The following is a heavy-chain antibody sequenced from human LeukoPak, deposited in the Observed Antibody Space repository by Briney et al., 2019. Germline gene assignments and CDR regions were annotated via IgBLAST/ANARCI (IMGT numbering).Heavy chain of an antibody. CDR1: GGTFSSSA. Sequence: ASVKVSCTASGGTFSSSAISWVRQAPGHELEWMGRINSIYVANYEQKFQGRVTITAAKSTSTAYMELSSLRSENTAVYHCARDLYDSSDTPNWSDRWGQGTLVTVSA. D-gene: IGHD3-22*01. CDR2: INSIYVA. V-gene: IGHV1-69*04. CDR3: ARDLYDSSDTPNWSDR. J-gene: IGHJ5*02.